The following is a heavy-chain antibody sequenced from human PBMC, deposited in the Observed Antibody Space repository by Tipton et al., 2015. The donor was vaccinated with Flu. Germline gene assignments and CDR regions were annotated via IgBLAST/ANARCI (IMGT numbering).Heavy chain of an antibody. J-gene: IGHJ3*01. V-gene: IGHV4-4*07. CDR3: ARDLRGYSGYTGGDAFDV. CDR2: ISHSGST. D-gene: IGHD5-12*01. Sequence: TLSLTCAVSGGSIRNYYWSWLRQPAGKGLEWIGRISHSGSTNYNVSLSGRVIMSVDPSKGQVSLRLRSATAADTAKYYCARDLRGYSGYTGGDAFDVWGQGTVVTVSS. CDR1: GGSIRNYY.